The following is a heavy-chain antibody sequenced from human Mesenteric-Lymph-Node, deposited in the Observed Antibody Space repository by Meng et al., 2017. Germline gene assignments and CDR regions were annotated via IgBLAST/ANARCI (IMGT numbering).Heavy chain of an antibody. CDR3: ARGGSIAVALSWFDP. Sequence: SVKVSCKASGGTFSSYAISWVRQAPGQGLEWMGGIIPIFGTANYAQKFQGRVTITADESTSTAHMELSSLRSEDTAVYYCARGGSIAVALSWFDPWGQGTLVTVSS. V-gene: IGHV1-69*13. J-gene: IGHJ5*02. CDR2: IIPIFGTA. CDR1: GGTFSSYA. D-gene: IGHD6-19*01.